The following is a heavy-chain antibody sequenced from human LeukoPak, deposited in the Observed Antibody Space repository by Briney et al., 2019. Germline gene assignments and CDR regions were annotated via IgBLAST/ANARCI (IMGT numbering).Heavy chain of an antibody. Sequence: SSETLSLTCTVSGGSISSYYWSWIRQPPGKGLEWIGYIYYSGSTNYNPSLKSRVTISVDTSKNQFSLKLSSVTAADTAVYHCVRLQPNTGEWAFDIWGQGTLVSVSS. D-gene: IGHD1-1*01. CDR1: GGSISSYY. V-gene: IGHV4-59*01. CDR3: VRLQPNTGEWAFDI. J-gene: IGHJ3*02. CDR2: IYYSGST.